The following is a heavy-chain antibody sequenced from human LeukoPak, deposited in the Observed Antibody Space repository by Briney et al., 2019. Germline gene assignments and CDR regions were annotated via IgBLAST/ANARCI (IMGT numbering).Heavy chain of an antibody. CDR3: AKVGGYSSSSAYYYYMDV. D-gene: IGHD6-6*01. J-gene: IGHJ6*03. Sequence: GGSLRLSCAASGFTFSTEWMHWVRQAPGKGLVWVARIKSDGNTTSYADSVKGRFTISRDNAKNTLYLQMNSLRAEDTAVYYCAKVGGYSSSSAYYYYMDVWGKGTTVTVSS. V-gene: IGHV3-74*01. CDR2: IKSDGNTT. CDR1: GFTFSTEW.